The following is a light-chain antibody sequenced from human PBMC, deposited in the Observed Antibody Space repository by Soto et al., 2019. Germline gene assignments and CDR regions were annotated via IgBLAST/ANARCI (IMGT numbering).Light chain of an antibody. J-gene: IGLJ2*01. Sequence: QSALTQPASVSGSPGQSITISCTGTSSDVDGYNYVSWYQYHPGKAPKLMIYDVNNRPSGVSNRFSGSKSGNTASLTISGLQAEDEADYYCSSFTISRNTVIFGGGTKDRP. V-gene: IGLV2-14*01. CDR3: SSFTISRNTVI. CDR2: DVN. CDR1: SSDVDGYNY.